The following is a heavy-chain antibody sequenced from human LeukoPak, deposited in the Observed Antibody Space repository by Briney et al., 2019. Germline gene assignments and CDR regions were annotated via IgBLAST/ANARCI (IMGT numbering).Heavy chain of an antibody. V-gene: IGHV3-23*01. CDR1: GFAFSSFA. Sequence: GGSLRLSCAASGFAFSSFAMGWVRQSPGKGLEWLSTINGGGNTTFYSDSVKGRFTISRDNSKNTLYLHMDSLRPDDTAIYYCTKELHVAVAVADYYYFYMDVWGGGTAVTVS. J-gene: IGHJ6*03. D-gene: IGHD6-19*01. CDR3: TKELHVAVAVADYYYFYMDV. CDR2: INGGGNTT.